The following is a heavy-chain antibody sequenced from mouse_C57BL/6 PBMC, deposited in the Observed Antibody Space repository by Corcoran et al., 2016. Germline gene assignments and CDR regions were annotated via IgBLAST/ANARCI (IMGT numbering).Heavy chain of an antibody. CDR3: ARSGGYWYFDV. CDR2: IFPGSGST. V-gene: IGHV1-75*01. Sequence: QVQLQQTGPELVKPGASLKISCKASGYTFNDYFINWVKQRPGKGLEWIGWIFPGSGSTYYNEKFKGKATLTVDKSSSTAYMLLSSLTSEDSAVYFCARSGGYWYFDVWGTGTTVTVSS. CDR1: GYTFNDYF. J-gene: IGHJ1*03. D-gene: IGHD3-1*01.